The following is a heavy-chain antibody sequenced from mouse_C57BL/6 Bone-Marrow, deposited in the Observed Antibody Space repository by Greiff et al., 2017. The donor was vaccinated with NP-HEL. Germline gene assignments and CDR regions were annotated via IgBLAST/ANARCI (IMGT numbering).Heavy chain of an antibody. J-gene: IGHJ3*01. Sequence: QVQLKESGPGLVQPSQSLSITCTVSGFSLTSYGVHWVRQSPGKGLEWLGVIWSGGSTDYNAAFMSRLSITKDNSKSQVFFKMNSLQADDTAIYYCAKSIYYDYDEAYWGQGTPVTVSA. V-gene: IGHV2-5*01. D-gene: IGHD2-4*01. CDR2: IWSGGST. CDR1: GFSLTSYG. CDR3: AKSIYYDYDEAY.